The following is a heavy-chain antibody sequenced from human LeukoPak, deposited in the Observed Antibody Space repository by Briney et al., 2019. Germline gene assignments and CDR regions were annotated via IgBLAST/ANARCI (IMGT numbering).Heavy chain of an antibody. CDR2: IYTSGST. Sequence: SETLSLTCTVSGGSISSGSYYWSWIRQPAGKGLEWIGRIYTSGSTNYNPSLKSRVTISVDTSKNQFSLKLSSVTAADTAVYYCARDYTGDSSALSFGGGQGTLVTVSS. CDR1: GGSISSGSYY. V-gene: IGHV4-61*02. CDR3: ARDYTGDSSALSFG. D-gene: IGHD3-22*01. J-gene: IGHJ4*02.